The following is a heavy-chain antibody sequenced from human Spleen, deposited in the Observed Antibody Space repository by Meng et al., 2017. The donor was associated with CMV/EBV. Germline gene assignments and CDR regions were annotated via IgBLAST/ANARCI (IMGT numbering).Heavy chain of an antibody. D-gene: IGHD1-1*01. CDR3: ARVQRPSTLDYYYYGMDV. CDR2: IIPIFGTA. J-gene: IGHJ6*02. CDR1: TFSSYA. Sequence: TFSSYASSWVRQAPGQGLEWMGGIIPIFGTANYAQKFQGRVTITTDESTSTAYMELSSLRSEDTAVYYCARVQRPSTLDYYYYGMDVWGQGTTVTVSS. V-gene: IGHV1-69*05.